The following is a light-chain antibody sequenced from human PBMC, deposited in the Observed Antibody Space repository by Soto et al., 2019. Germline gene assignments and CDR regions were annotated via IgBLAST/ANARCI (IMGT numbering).Light chain of an antibody. Sequence: QSVLTQPPSVSGAPGQRVTISCTGSSSNIGAGYYVHWYQQLPGTAPKHLIYGNSNRPSGVPDRFSGSKSGTSASLAITGLQAEDESDYYCQSYDSSLSGDVFGTGTKVTVL. CDR2: GNS. J-gene: IGLJ1*01. V-gene: IGLV1-40*01. CDR3: QSYDSSLSGDV. CDR1: SSNIGAGYY.